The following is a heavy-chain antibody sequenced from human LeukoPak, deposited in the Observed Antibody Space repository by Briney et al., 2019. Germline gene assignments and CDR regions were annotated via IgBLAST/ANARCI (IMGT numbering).Heavy chain of an antibody. CDR2: ISSSSSYI. D-gene: IGHD3-10*01. V-gene: IGHV3-21*01. CDR3: ARDRDYYGSGSGYYMDV. CDR1: GFTFSSYW. Sequence: GGSLRLSCAASGFTFSSYWMNWVRQAPGKGLEWVSSISSSSSYIYYADSVKGRFTISRDNAKNSLYLQMNSLRAEDTAVYYCARDRDYYGSGSGYYMDVWGKGTTVTISS. J-gene: IGHJ6*03.